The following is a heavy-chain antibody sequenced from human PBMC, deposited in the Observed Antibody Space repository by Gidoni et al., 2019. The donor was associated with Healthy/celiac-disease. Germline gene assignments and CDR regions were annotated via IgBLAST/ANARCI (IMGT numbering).Heavy chain of an antibody. Sequence: QVQPVQSGAEVKKPGASVNVSCKASGSTFTGYYMHWVRQAPGQGLEWMGWIKPNSGGTNKAQKCQGRVNMTRDTSISTAYMELSRLRSDDTAVYYCAYSYGLVQLDYWGQGTLVTVSS. CDR3: AYSYGLVQLDY. D-gene: IGHD5-18*01. CDR2: IKPNSGGT. CDR1: GSTFTGYY. J-gene: IGHJ4*02. V-gene: IGHV1-2*02.